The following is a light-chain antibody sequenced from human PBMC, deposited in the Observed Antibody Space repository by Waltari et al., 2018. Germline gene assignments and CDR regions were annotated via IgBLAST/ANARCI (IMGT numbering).Light chain of an antibody. CDR3: QQSYSSPYT. V-gene: IGKV1-39*01. CDR2: SAS. Sequence: DIQMTQSPSSLSASVGAKVNITCRTSQSISNILNWYQQKSWEAPKLLIYSASNLRSGVPSRFTGSGSGTDFTLTISGLQPEDFASYFCQQSYSSPYTFGQGTKLDIK. CDR1: QSISNI. J-gene: IGKJ2*01.